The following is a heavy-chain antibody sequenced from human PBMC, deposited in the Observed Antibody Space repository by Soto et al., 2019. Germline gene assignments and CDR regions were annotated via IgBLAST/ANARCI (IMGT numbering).Heavy chain of an antibody. CDR3: VGAAPGD. CDR1: GFIVSNKH. CDR2: LYTDDRT. Sequence: VSLRLSCAASGFIVSNKHMGWVRQAPGKGLESVSILYTDDRTYYADSVKGRFTISRDNSKNTVSLQMNGLRDEDTAMYYCVGAAPGDWGQGTPVTVSS. D-gene: IGHD3-16*01. J-gene: IGHJ4*02. V-gene: IGHV3-53*05.